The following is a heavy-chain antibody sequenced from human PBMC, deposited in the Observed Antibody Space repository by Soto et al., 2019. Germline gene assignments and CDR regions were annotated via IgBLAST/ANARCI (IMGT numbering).Heavy chain of an antibody. CDR3: ARADCGCDCYSGADYYYYMDV. D-gene: IGHD2-21*01. CDR1: GGTFSSYT. V-gene: IGHV1-69*02. J-gene: IGHJ6*03. CDR2: ILPILGIA. Sequence: QVQLVQSGAEVKKPGSSVKVSCKASGGTFSSYTISWVRQAPGQGLAWMGRILPILGIANYAQKFQGRVTSTADKSTSTAYMELSSLRSEDTAVYYCARADCGCDCYSGADYYYYMDVWGKGTTVTVSS.